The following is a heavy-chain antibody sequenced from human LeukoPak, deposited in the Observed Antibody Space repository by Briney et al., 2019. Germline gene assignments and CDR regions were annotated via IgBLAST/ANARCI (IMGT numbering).Heavy chain of an antibody. CDR1: GGSIRSYY. Sequence: SETLSLTCTVSGGSIRSYYWSWLRQPPGKGLEWIGYIYYSGSTNYNPSLKSRVTISVDTSKNQFSLKLSSVTAADTAVYYCARGGRYYDLFDPWGQGTLVTVSS. CDR2: IYYSGST. J-gene: IGHJ5*02. CDR3: ARGGRYYDLFDP. D-gene: IGHD1-26*01. V-gene: IGHV4-59*01.